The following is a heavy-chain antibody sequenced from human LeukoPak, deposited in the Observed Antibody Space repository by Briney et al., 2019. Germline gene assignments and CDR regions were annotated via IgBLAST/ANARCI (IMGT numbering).Heavy chain of an antibody. CDR2: INSNSRVI. D-gene: IGHD6-19*01. J-gene: IGHJ5*02. CDR1: GFTFSSYW. CDR3: AKAAGWLGDH. Sequence: GGSLRLSCAASGFTFSSYWMSWVRQAPGKGLEWISYINSNSRVIKYADSVKGRFTVSRDNANNSLFLQMNSLRVEDTAVYYCAKAAGWLGDHWGQGTLVTVSS. V-gene: IGHV3-48*01.